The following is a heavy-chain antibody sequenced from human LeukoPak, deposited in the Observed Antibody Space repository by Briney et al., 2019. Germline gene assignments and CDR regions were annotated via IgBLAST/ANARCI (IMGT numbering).Heavy chain of an antibody. CDR2: IYSGGST. CDR3: ASRTTVTDADGFDI. Sequence: PGGSLRLSCAASEFTVNSNYMIWVRQAPGKGLERVSLIYSGGSTYNADSVKDRFTISRDNSKNTVYLQMNSLRAEDTAVYYCASRTTVTDADGFDIWGQGTMVTVSS. D-gene: IGHD4-17*01. V-gene: IGHV3-66*01. J-gene: IGHJ3*02. CDR1: EFTVNSNY.